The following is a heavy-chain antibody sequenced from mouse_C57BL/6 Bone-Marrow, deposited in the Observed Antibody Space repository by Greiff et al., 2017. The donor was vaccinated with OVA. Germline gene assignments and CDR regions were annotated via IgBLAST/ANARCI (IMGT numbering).Heavy chain of an antibody. D-gene: IGHD1-1*01. CDR2: IDPENGDT. CDR1: GFNIKDDY. CDR3: TTAEVYDGSSFYWDFDV. J-gene: IGHJ1*03. Sequence: EVQLQQSGAELVRPGASVKLSCTASGFNIKDDYMHWVKQRPEQGLEWIGWIDPENGDTEYASTFQGKATITADTSSNTAYLQLSSLTSEDTAVYYWTTAEVYDGSSFYWDFDVWGTGTTVTVSS. V-gene: IGHV14-4*01.